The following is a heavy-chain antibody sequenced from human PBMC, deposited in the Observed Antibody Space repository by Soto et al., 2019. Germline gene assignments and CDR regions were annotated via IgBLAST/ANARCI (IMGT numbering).Heavy chain of an antibody. D-gene: IGHD3-22*01. CDR3: AKDFYYYDSSGYFDY. Sequence: QPGGSLRLSCAASGFTFSSYGMHWVRQAPGKGLEWVAVISYDGSNKYYADSVKGRFTISRDNSKDTLYLQMNSLRAEDTAVYYCAKDFYYYDSSGYFDYWGQGTLVTVSS. V-gene: IGHV3-30*18. J-gene: IGHJ4*02. CDR1: GFTFSSYG. CDR2: ISYDGSNK.